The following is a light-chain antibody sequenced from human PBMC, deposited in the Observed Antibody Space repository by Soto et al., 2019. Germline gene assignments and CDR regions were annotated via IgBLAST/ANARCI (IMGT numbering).Light chain of an antibody. CDR1: QSVSSSY. CDR3: QQYGSSSLT. CDR2: GAS. J-gene: IGKJ4*01. V-gene: IGKV3-20*01. Sequence: EIVLTQSPGTLSLSPGERATLSCRASQSVSSSYLAWYQQKPGQAPRLLIYGASSRATGIPVRFSGSGSGTDFTLTISRLEPEDFAVYYCQQYGSSSLTFGGGTKVEIK.